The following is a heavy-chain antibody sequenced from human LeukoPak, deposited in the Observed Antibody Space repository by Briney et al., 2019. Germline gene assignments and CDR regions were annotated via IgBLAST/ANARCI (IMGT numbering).Heavy chain of an antibody. CDR3: ARLVEMATINFDY. J-gene: IGHJ4*02. V-gene: IGHV4-59*01. Sequence: SETLSLTCTVSGGSISSYYWSWIRQPPGKGLEWIGYIYYSGSTNYNPSLKSRVTISVDTSKNQLSLKLSSVTAADTAVYYCARLVEMATINFDYWGQGTLVTVSS. CDR1: GGSISSYY. CDR2: IYYSGST. D-gene: IGHD5-24*01.